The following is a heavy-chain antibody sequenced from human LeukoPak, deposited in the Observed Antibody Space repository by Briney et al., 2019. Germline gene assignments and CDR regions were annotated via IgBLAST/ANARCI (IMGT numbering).Heavy chain of an antibody. D-gene: IGHD6-19*01. CDR3: ARAIAVAGTWFDY. Sequence: GGSLRLSCAGSGFTFSNYAIHWVRQAPGKGLEWVAVISYDGKKKFYVDSVQGRFTISRDNSKNTLYLQMNSLRAEDTAVYYCARAIAVAGTWFDYWGQGTLVTVSS. CDR1: GFTFSNYA. CDR2: ISYDGKKK. V-gene: IGHV3-30*04. J-gene: IGHJ4*02.